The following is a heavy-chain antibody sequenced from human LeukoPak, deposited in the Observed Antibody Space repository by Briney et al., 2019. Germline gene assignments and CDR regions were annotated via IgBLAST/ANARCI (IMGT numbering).Heavy chain of an antibody. J-gene: IGHJ4*02. Sequence: GSLRLSCAASGFTFSSYSINWVRQAPGKGLEWVSSISSSTFYIYYADSVKGRFTISRDNAKNSLYLQMNSLRAEDTAVYYCATYDSSGYYGSFDYWGQGTLVTVSS. D-gene: IGHD3-22*01. CDR1: GFTFSSYS. V-gene: IGHV3-21*01. CDR2: ISSSTFYI. CDR3: ATYDSSGYYGSFDY.